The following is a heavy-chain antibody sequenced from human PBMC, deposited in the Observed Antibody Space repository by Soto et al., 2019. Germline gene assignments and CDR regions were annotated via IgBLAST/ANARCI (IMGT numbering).Heavy chain of an antibody. V-gene: IGHV3-33*01. D-gene: IGHD3-22*01. CDR1: GFTFSSYG. J-gene: IGHJ4*02. CDR2: IWYDGSNK. Sequence: QVQLVESGGGVVQPGRSLRLSCAASGFTFSSYGMHWVRQAPGKGLEWVAVIWYDGSNKYYADSVKGRFTISRDNXXNTLYLQMNSXXXXXXXXXXXXXXXXXTYDSSWGYXFDYWGQXTLVTVSX. CDR3: XXXXXXTYDSSWGYXFDY.